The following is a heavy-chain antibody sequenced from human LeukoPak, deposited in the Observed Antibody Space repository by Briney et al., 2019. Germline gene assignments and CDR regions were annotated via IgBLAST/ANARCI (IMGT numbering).Heavy chain of an antibody. Sequence: PGRSLRLSCAASGFTFDDYAMHWVRQAPGKGLEWVGFIRSERYGGTVEYAASVKGRCIISRDDSKNIAYLEMSSLRTEDTAVYFCSKDEFGSSLYETTFDVWGPGAMVTVSA. CDR2: IRSERYGGTV. D-gene: IGHD3-10*01. CDR1: GFTFDDYA. J-gene: IGHJ3*01. CDR3: SKDEFGSSLYETTFDV. V-gene: IGHV3-49*04.